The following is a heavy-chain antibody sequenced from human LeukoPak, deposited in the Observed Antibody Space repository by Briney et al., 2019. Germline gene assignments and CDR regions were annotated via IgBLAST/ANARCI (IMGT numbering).Heavy chain of an antibody. CDR3: ARHPPRDSSGNNAFDI. Sequence: SETLSLTCAVSGGSISADYWSWIRQPPGKGLEWIGYIFHSGSTKYNPSLKSRVTISIDKSKSQFSLKLSSVTAADTALYYCARHPPRDSSGNNAFDIWGQGTMVTVPS. CDR1: GGSISADY. CDR2: IFHSGST. J-gene: IGHJ3*02. D-gene: IGHD3-22*01. V-gene: IGHV4-59*08.